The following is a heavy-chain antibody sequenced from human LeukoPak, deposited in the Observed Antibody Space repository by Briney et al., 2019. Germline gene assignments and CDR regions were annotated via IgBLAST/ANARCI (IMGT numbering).Heavy chain of an antibody. CDR2: ISTSGSGGAT. V-gene: IGHV3-23*01. D-gene: IGHD6-6*01. CDR1: GFTFSNYA. Sequence: GGSLRLSCAASGFTFSNYAMSWVRQAPGKGLEWVSFISTSGSGGATYYADSVKGRFTISRDSPNNTVHLQMDSLRAEDTAVYYCARAQGSLVSEAARPYYFDFWGQGTLVTVSS. CDR3: ARAQGSLVSEAARPYYFDF. J-gene: IGHJ4*02.